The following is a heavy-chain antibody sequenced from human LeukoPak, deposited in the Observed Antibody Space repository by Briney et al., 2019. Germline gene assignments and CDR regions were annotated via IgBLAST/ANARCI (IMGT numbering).Heavy chain of an antibody. CDR3: AGDAIAVAGTGIDY. J-gene: IGHJ4*02. D-gene: IGHD6-19*01. CDR1: GFTFSDYY. Sequence: GGSLRLSCAASGFTFSDYYVNWIRQAPGKGLEWVSYISSSGSTIYYADSVKGRFTISRDNAKNSLYLQMNSLRAEDTAVYYCAGDAIAVAGTGIDYWGQGTLVTVSS. CDR2: ISSSGSTI. V-gene: IGHV3-11*01.